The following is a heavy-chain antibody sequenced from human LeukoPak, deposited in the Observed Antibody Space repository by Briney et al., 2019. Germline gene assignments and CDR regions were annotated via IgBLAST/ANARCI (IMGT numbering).Heavy chain of an antibody. D-gene: IGHD2-2*01. Sequence: PGGSLRLSCAASGFTFSDFGMNWVRQTPGKGLEWVSSITSSGSFINYADSVKGRFTISRDNAKNSLYLQMNSLRAEDTAVYYCVRGLGYCSSTRCSPGYYMDVRGKGTTVTVSS. CDR3: VRGLGYCSSTRCSPGYYMDV. CDR1: GFTFSDFG. V-gene: IGHV3-21*01. J-gene: IGHJ6*03. CDR2: ITSSGSFI.